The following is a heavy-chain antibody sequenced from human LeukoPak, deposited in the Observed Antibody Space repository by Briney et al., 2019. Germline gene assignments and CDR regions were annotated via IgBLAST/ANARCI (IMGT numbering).Heavy chain of an antibody. CDR1: GFSFSSYW. CDR2: IKQDGSEK. Sequence: GGSLRISCAVSGFSFSSYWMSWVRQAPGKGLEREANIKQDGSEKYYVDSVKGRFTISRDNAKNSLYLQMNSLRAEDTAVYYCARDHIVGATNFDSWGQGSLVTVSS. CDR3: ARDHIVGATNFDS. D-gene: IGHD1-26*01. V-gene: IGHV3-7*01. J-gene: IGHJ4*02.